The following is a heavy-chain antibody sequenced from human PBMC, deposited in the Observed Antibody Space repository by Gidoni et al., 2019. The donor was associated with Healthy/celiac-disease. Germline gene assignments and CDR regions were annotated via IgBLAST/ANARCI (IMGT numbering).Heavy chain of an antibody. V-gene: IGHV3-23*01. CDR1: GFTFSIYA. J-gene: IGHJ3*02. Sequence: EVPLLESGGGLVQPGGSLRLSCAASGFTFSIYALSWVRPSPGKGLEWVSAISGSGGSTDYADSVKGRFTISRDNSKNTLYLQMNSLRAEDTAVYYCAKDRITIFGVVIINAFDIWGQGTMVTVSS. CDR2: ISGSGGST. CDR3: AKDRITIFGVVIINAFDI. D-gene: IGHD3-3*01.